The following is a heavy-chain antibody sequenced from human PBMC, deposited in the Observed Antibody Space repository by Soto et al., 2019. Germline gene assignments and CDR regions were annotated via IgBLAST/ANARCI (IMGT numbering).Heavy chain of an antibody. CDR2: VKQVGSEK. Sequence: GGSLRLSCAAYGFTFSNYWMTWVRQAPGKGREWVANVKQVGSEKYYGDSVKGQFTISRDNAKNSLYLQMNSLRAEDTAVYYCARGCSGGSCYSIWFDYWGQGTQVTVSS. D-gene: IGHD2-15*01. V-gene: IGHV3-7*03. CDR1: GFTFSNYW. J-gene: IGHJ4*02. CDR3: ARGCSGGSCYSIWFDY.